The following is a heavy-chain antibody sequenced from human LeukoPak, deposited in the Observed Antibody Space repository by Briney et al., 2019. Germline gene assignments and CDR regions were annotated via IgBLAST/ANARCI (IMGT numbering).Heavy chain of an antibody. V-gene: IGHV4-39*01. Sequence: SSETLSLTCTVSGGSISSSGYYWGWIRQPPGKGLEWIGSIYHSGSTYYNPSLKSRVTISVDTSKSQFSLKLSSVTAADTAVYYCASLYGDYVDYWGQGTLVTVSS. CDR2: IYHSGST. CDR3: ASLYGDYVDY. J-gene: IGHJ4*02. CDR1: GGSISSSGYY. D-gene: IGHD4-17*01.